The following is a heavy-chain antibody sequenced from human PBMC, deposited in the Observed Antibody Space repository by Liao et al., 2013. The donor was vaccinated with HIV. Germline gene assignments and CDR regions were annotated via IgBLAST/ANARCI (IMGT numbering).Heavy chain of an antibody. Sequence: QVQLQQWGAGLLKPSETLSLTCGVYDGSFNGYYWSWIRQPPGKGLEWIGEINHRGSTNYNPSLKSRVTISLDTSKNQFSLNLSSVTAADTAVYYCARGRELRAYDYWGQGTLVTVSS. CDR3: ARGRELRAYDY. V-gene: IGHV4-34*01. CDR1: DGSFNGYY. CDR2: INHRGST. J-gene: IGHJ4*02. D-gene: IGHD1-26*01.